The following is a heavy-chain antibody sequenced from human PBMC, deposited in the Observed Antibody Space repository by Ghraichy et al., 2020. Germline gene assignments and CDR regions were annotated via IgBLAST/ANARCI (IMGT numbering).Heavy chain of an antibody. Sequence: EPLSLTCAVYGGSFSGYYWSWIRQPPGKGLEWIGEINHSGSTNYNPSLKSRVTISVDTSKNQFSLKLSPVTAADTAVYYCARETLKGFSGSYSNFRYFDLWGRGTLVTVSS. CDR1: GGSFSGYY. CDR3: ARETLKGFSGSYSNFRYFDL. D-gene: IGHD1-26*01. J-gene: IGHJ2*01. CDR2: INHSGST. V-gene: IGHV4-34*01.